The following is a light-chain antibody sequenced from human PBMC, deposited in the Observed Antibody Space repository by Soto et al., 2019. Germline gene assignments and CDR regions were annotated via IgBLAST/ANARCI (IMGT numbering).Light chain of an antibody. J-gene: IGKJ4*01. CDR3: QQYDSWPLT. V-gene: IGKV3-20*01. Sequence: EIVFTQSPATLSLSPGERATLSCRASQSVSSSYLAWYQQKPGQAPRLLIYGASSRATGIPDRFRGSGSGTEFTLTISSLQSEDFAVYYCQQYDSWPLTFGGGTKVDIK. CDR2: GAS. CDR1: QSVSSSY.